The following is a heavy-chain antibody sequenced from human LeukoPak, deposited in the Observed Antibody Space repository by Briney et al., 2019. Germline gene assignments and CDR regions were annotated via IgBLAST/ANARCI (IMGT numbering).Heavy chain of an antibody. CDR2: ISGSGDIT. Sequence: GGSLRLYCAGSGFTFCCFAMNWVRQAPGKGLEWVSTISGSGDITYYADSVKGRFTISRDNAKNTLYLQMNSLRAEDTAVYYCARDLDGYRSGNGAWGQGTLVTVSS. D-gene: IGHD5-12*01. CDR3: ARDLDGYRSGNGA. V-gene: IGHV3-23*01. J-gene: IGHJ5*02. CDR1: GFTFCCFA.